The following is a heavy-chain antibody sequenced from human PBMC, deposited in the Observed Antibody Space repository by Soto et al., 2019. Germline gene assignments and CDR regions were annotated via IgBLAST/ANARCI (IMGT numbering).Heavy chain of an antibody. CDR2: IYSGGNP. J-gene: IGHJ4*02. Sequence: EERLVQSGGGLVQPGGSLRLSCAASGFSVGGNYMSWVRQAPGKGLELVSLIYSGGNPFYADSMKGRFTLSRDNSNNMLYLQMDSLRAADKAVYYCARGPNSDCWGQGTLVIVSS. D-gene: IGHD2-21*01. CDR3: ARGPNSDC. V-gene: IGHV3-53*01. CDR1: GFSVGGNY.